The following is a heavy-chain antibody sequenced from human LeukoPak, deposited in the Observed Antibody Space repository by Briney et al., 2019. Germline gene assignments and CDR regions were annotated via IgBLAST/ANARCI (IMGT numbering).Heavy chain of an antibody. CDR1: GGSISSGDYY. CDR2: IYYSGST. CDR3: ARRGGYNSLGY. J-gene: IGHJ4*02. V-gene: IGHV4-30-4*01. D-gene: IGHD5-24*01. Sequence: KPSETLSLTCTVSGGSISSGDYYWSWIRQPPGKGLEWIGYIYYSGSTNYNPSLRSRVTISVDTSKNQFSLKLSSVTAADTAVYYCARRGGYNSLGYWGQGTLVIVSS.